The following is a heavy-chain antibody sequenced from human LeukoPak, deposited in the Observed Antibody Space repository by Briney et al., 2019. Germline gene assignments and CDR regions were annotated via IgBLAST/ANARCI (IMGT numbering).Heavy chain of an antibody. D-gene: IGHD6-19*01. V-gene: IGHV3-23*01. CDR2: ISDSGERT. Sequence: GGSLRLSCAASGFTFSSYAMTWVRQAPGKGLEWVSTISDSGERTDDADSVKGRLIISRDNPKNTLYLQVNSLRAEDTAVYYCVKRSSAWSFEYWGQGTLVIVSS. CDR3: VKRSSAWSFEY. J-gene: IGHJ4*02. CDR1: GFTFSSYA.